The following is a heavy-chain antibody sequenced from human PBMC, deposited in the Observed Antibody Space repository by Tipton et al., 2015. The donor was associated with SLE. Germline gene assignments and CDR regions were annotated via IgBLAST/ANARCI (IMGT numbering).Heavy chain of an antibody. CDR1: GFTFDDYA. CDR3: ARNIPFDS. J-gene: IGHJ4*02. Sequence: SLRLSCAASGFTFDDYAMHWVRQAPGKGLEWVSGIGWNSGSIDYADSVKGRFTISRDSSKNMVNLQMNSLRPEDTAIYYCARNIPFDSWGQGTWVTVSS. CDR2: IGWNSGSI. V-gene: IGHV3-9*01.